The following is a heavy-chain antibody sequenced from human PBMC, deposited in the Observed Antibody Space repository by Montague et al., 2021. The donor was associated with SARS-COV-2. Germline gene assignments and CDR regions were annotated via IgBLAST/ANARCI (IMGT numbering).Heavy chain of an antibody. J-gene: IGHJ5*02. D-gene: IGHD2-15*01. CDR1: GDSISSYY. V-gene: IGHV4-59*01. CDR3: ARGGGNCIGGSCYYWFDP. CDR2: IYNSGTT. Sequence: SETLSLTCTVSGDSISSYYWNWIRQPPGKGLEWIGYIYNSGTTNYNPSVKSRVTISVDTSKNQFSLKLNSVTAADTAVYYCARGGGNCIGGSCYYWFDPWGQGTLVTVSS.